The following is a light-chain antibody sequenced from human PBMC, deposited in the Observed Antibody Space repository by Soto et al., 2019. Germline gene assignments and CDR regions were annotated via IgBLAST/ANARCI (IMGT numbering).Light chain of an antibody. Sequence: EIVMTQSPGTLSVSPGERAALSCRASQSVSSNLAWYQQKPGQAPRLLIYGASTRATGIPARFSGSGSGTECPLSIRSLQSEDLALYYCQQFNKWPLTFGGGTRGEIK. CDR2: GAS. V-gene: IGKV3-15*01. CDR3: QQFNKWPLT. CDR1: QSVSSN. J-gene: IGKJ4*01.